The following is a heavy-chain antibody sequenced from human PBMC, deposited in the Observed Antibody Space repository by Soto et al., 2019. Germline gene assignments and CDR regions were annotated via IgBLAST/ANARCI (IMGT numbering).Heavy chain of an antibody. D-gene: IGHD3-22*01. CDR1: GFTFSSYA. CDR2: ISGSGGST. J-gene: IGHJ4*02. CDR3: AKDDDSSGYYPAFFDS. Sequence: GGSLRLSCAAYGFTFSSYAMSWVRQAPGKGLEWVSAISGSGGSTYYADSVKGWFTISRDNSKNTLYLQMSSLRAEDTAVYYCAKDDDSSGYYPAFFDSWGKETLFTVSS. V-gene: IGHV3-23*01.